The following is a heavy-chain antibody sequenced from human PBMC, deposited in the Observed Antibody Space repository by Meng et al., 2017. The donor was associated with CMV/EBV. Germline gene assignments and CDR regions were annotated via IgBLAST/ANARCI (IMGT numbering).Heavy chain of an antibody. V-gene: IGHV3-21*01. D-gene: IGHD3-3*01. CDR2: ISSSSSYI. J-gene: IGHJ6*02. CDR3: ARDLYDFWSGYYSNYYGMDV. CDR1: GFTFSSYS. Sequence: GESLKISRAASGFTFSSYSMNWVRQAPGKGLEWVSSISSSSSYIYYADSVKGRFTISRDNAKNSLYLQMNSLRAEDTAVYYCARDLYDFWSGYYSNYYGMDVWGQGTTVTVSS.